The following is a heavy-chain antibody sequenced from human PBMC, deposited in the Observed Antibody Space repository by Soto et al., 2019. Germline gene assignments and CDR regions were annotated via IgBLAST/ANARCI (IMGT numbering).Heavy chain of an antibody. CDR2: IYYSGST. D-gene: IGHD1-26*01. V-gene: IGHV4-31*03. CDR3: ARLNESYIGAGNYFDS. J-gene: IGHJ4*02. CDR1: GGSISSGGYY. Sequence: PSETLSLTCTVSGGSISSGGYYWSWIRQHPGKGLEWIGYIYYSGSTYYNPSLKSRVTISVDTSKNQFSLKLTSVTAEDTAVYYCARLNESYIGAGNYFDSWGQGSLVTVSS.